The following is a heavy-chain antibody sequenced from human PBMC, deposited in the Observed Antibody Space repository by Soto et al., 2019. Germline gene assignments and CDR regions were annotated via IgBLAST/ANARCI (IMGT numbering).Heavy chain of an antibody. Sequence: SVKGSCTASGGTFSSYAISWVRQAPGQGLEWMGGIIPIFGTADYAQKFQGRVTITADESTSTAYMELSSLRSEDTAVYYCARESRMARGVIITYYYYYYGMDVWGQGTTVT. D-gene: IGHD3-10*01. J-gene: IGHJ6*02. CDR3: ARESRMARGVIITYYYYYYGMDV. CDR2: IIPIFGTA. V-gene: IGHV1-69*13. CDR1: GGTFSSYA.